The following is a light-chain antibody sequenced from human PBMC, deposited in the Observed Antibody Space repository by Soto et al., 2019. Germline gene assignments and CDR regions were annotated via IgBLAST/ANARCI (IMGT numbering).Light chain of an antibody. V-gene: IGLV2-14*01. Sequence: QSALTQPASVSGSPGQSSTISCTGTSSEVGGDNYASWYQRHPAAPAKLMIYDVTNRPAGVSNRFSASKSGNTASLNSSGVEAEDEADYYYGSYSSSSTLVFGGGTKLTVL. CDR2: DVT. CDR1: SSEVGGDNY. CDR3: GSYSSSSTLV. J-gene: IGLJ2*01.